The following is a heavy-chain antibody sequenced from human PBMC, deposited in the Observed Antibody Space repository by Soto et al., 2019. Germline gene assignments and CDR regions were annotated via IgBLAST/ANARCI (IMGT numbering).Heavy chain of an antibody. Sequence: SETLSLTCAVYGGSFSGYYWSWIHQPPGKGLEWIGEINHSGSTNYNPSLKRRVTISVDTSKNQFSLKLSSVTAADTAVYYCARDIAVAGKSFDYWGQGTLVTSPQ. V-gene: IGHV4-34*01. J-gene: IGHJ4*02. D-gene: IGHD6-19*01. CDR1: GGSFSGYY. CDR3: ARDIAVAGKSFDY. CDR2: INHSGST.